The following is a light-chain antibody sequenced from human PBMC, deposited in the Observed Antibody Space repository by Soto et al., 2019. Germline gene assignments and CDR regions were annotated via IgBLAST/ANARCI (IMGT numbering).Light chain of an antibody. CDR2: EVS. CDR3: SSYVGSNNLV. V-gene: IGLV2-8*01. J-gene: IGLJ3*02. Sequence: QSALTQPPSASGSPGQSVTISCTGTSSDVGGYNYVSWYQQHTGKAPKLMIYEVSKRPSGAPDRFSGSKSGNTASLTVSGLHAEDEADYYCSSYVGSNNLVFGGGTKLTVL. CDR1: SSDVGGYNY.